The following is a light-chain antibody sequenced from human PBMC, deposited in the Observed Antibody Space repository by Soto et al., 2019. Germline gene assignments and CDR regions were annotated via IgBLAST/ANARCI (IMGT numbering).Light chain of an antibody. Sequence: QSALTQPRSVSGSPGQSVTISCTGTSSDVGVYNYVSWYQQHPGKAPKLMIYDVSNRPSGVPDRFSGSKSGNTASLTISGLQAEDEADYYCSSYTNINTRACVFGTGTKVTVL. J-gene: IGLJ1*01. CDR3: SSYTNINTRACV. CDR1: SSDVGVYNY. CDR2: DVS. V-gene: IGLV2-11*01.